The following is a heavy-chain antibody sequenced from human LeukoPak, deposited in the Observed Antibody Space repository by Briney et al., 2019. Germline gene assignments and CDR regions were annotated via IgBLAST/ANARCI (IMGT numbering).Heavy chain of an antibody. V-gene: IGHV3-23*01. CDR3: ANGGSMAHEKIHN. D-gene: IGHD2/OR15-2a*01. CDR1: GFMFSRYA. Sequence: GGSLRLSCAASGFMFSRYAMIWVRQTPGKGLEWVSAITETGAGTYYADSVKGRFTMSGDNSRNTVYLQMDSLRAEDTAVYHCANGGSMAHEKIHNWGQGTLVTVSS. J-gene: IGHJ4*02. CDR2: ITETGAGT.